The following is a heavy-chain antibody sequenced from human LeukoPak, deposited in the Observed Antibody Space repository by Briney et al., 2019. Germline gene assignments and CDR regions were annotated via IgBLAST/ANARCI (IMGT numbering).Heavy chain of an antibody. V-gene: IGHV3-11*01. Sequence: PGGSLRLSCAASGFTFSDYYMSWIRQAPGKGLEWVSYISSSGSTIYYADSVKGRFTISRDNAKNSLYLQMNSLRAEDTAVYYCAREATVTTPYFDYWGQGTQVTVSS. D-gene: IGHD4-17*01. CDR1: GFTFSDYY. CDR2: ISSSGSTI. J-gene: IGHJ4*02. CDR3: AREATVTTPYFDY.